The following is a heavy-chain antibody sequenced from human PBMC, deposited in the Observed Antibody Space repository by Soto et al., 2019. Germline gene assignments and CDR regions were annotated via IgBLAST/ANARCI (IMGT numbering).Heavy chain of an antibody. CDR1: GGTFSSYS. CDR2: IIPIIGTA. CDR3: ARRLITIFGVVIAFGGMDV. J-gene: IGHJ6*02. V-gene: IGHV1-69*13. D-gene: IGHD3-3*01. Sequence: GASVKVSCKASGGTFSSYSISWVRQAPGQGLEWMGGIIPIIGTANYAQKFQGRVTITADESTSTAYMELSSLRSEDTAVYYCARRLITIFGVVIAFGGMDVWGQGTTVTVSS.